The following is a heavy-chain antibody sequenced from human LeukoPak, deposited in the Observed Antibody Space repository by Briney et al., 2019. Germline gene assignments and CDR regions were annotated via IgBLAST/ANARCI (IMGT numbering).Heavy chain of an antibody. CDR2: IRGSGGTT. CDR1: GFNFSSYA. D-gene: IGHD3-3*01. CDR3: AKARDYDFWSGFDS. J-gene: IGHJ4*02. Sequence: QPGGSLRLSCAASGFNFSSYAMSWARQAPGKGLEWVSGIRGSGGTTYYADSVKGRFTIPRDNSKNTLFVQMNSLRAEDTAVYYCAKARDYDFWSGFDSWGQGTLVTVSS. V-gene: IGHV3-23*01.